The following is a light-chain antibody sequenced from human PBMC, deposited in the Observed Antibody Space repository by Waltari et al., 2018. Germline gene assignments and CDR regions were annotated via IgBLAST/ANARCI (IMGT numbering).Light chain of an antibody. J-gene: IGKJ4*01. CDR1: QTVSTIA. V-gene: IGKV3-20*01. CDR2: HKS. CDR3: QQYDGIVVT. Sequence: EIVLTQSPGTLSLSPGARATLSCSAIQTVSTIALRWYQQKPGQAPRVLHYHKSNRATGIPDRFSGSGSGTDFTLTINRLAPEDFAMYYCQQYDGIVVTFGGGTKVEI.